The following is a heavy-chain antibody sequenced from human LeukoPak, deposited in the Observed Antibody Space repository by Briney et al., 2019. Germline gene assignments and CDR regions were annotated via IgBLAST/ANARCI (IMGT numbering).Heavy chain of an antibody. Sequence: GASVKVSCKASGYTFTGYYMHWVRQAPGQGLEWMGWINPNSGGTNYAQKFQGRVTMTRDTSISTAYMELSRLRSDDTAVYYCARVGITMVRGLNNNWFDPWGQGTLVTVSS. J-gene: IGHJ5*02. D-gene: IGHD3-10*01. CDR3: ARVGITMVRGLNNNWFDP. CDR2: INPNSGGT. CDR1: GYTFTGYY. V-gene: IGHV1-2*02.